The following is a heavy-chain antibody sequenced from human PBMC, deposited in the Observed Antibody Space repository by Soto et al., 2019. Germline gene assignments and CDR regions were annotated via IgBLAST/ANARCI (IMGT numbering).Heavy chain of an antibody. D-gene: IGHD1-26*01. Sequence: GGSLRLSCESSGFNFGDYYMSCVRQAPGKGLEWVSFVSSTGSYTKYSDSVGGRFTVSRDNGKNSLHLQLNSLRVEDTAVCYCARLRVGVNWYFDLWGRGTLVTVSS. CDR1: GFNFGDYY. CDR3: ARLRVGVNWYFDL. J-gene: IGHJ2*01. CDR2: VSSTGSYT. V-gene: IGHV3-11*06.